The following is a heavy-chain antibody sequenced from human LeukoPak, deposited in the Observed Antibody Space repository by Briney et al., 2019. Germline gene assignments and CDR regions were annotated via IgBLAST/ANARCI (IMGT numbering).Heavy chain of an antibody. V-gene: IGHV4-61*02. CDR1: GGSIASGNYY. CDR3: ARDRQLLEPSFDP. J-gene: IGHJ5*02. CDR2: IYIRGST. Sequence: SETLSLTCTVSGGSIASGNYYWNWIRQPAGKGLEWIGRIYIRGSTNYNPSLESRVTISIDTSKNQFYLKLTSVAAADTAVYYCARDRQLLEPSFDPWGQGTLVTVSS. D-gene: IGHD1-1*01.